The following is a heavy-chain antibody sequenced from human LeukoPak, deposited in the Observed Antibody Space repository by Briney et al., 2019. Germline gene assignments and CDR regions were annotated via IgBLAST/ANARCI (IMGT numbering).Heavy chain of an antibody. J-gene: IGHJ4*02. CDR2: ISSSSSYI. Sequence: GGSLRLSCAASGFTFSSYSMNWVRQAPGKGLEWVSSISSSSSYIYYADSVKGRFTISRDNAKNSLYLQMNSLRAEHTAVYYCARDLQQLVFDYWGQGTLVTVSS. CDR3: ARDLQQLVFDY. CDR1: GFTFSSYS. D-gene: IGHD6-13*01. V-gene: IGHV3-21*01.